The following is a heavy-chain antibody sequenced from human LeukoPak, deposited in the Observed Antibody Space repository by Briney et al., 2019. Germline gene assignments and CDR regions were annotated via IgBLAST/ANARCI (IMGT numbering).Heavy chain of an antibody. CDR2: ISGSGGTT. CDR3: AKAGRGYYYGSSGFPDY. J-gene: IGHJ4*02. D-gene: IGHD3-22*01. CDR1: GFTFSSYA. V-gene: IGHV3-23*01. Sequence: GSLRLSCAASGFTFSSYAMTWVRQAPGKGLEWVSAISGSGGTTHYADSVKGRFTISRDNSKNTLYLQMNSLRAEDTAVYYCAKAGRGYYYGSSGFPDYWGQGTLVPVSS.